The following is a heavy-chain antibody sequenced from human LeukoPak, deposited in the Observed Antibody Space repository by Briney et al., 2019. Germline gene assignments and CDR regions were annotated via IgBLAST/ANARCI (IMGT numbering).Heavy chain of an antibody. Sequence: ASVKVSCKASGGTFSSYTISWVRQAPGQGLEWMGRIIPILGIANYAQKFQGRVTITADKSTSTAYMELSSLRSEDTAVYYCARNSGSHSWYPDLVDPLGQGTLVTVSS. J-gene: IGHJ5*02. D-gene: IGHD6-13*01. CDR2: IIPILGIA. CDR1: GGTFSSYT. CDR3: ARNSGSHSWYPDLVDP. V-gene: IGHV1-69*02.